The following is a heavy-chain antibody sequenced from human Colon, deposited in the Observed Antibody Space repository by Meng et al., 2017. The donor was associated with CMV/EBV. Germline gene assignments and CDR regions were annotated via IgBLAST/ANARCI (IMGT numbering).Heavy chain of an antibody. D-gene: IGHD3-10*01. J-gene: IGHJ4*02. CDR2: ISGTGGNT. V-gene: IGHV3-23*01. CDR3: AKIQRGNFDY. CDR1: GFTFYRYA. Sequence: LSCAASGFTFYRYALGGVRQAPGKGLEWVSAISGTGGNTYYADSVRGRFTISRDNSKNTLCLQLNNLRGDDTAVYYCAKIQRGNFDYWGQGTLVTVSS.